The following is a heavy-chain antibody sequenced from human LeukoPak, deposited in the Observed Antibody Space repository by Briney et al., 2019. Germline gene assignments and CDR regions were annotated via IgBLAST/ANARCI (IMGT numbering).Heavy chain of an antibody. D-gene: IGHD3-9*01. J-gene: IGHJ4*02. CDR1: GFTFSNAW. CDR3: TTDIHDILTGYMDDY. Sequence: GGSLRLSCAASGFTFSNAWMSWVRQAPGKGLEWVGRIKSKTDGGTTDYAAPVKGRFTISRDDSKNTLYLRMNSLKTEDTAVYYCTTDIHDILTGYMDDYWGQGTLVTVSS. V-gene: IGHV3-15*01. CDR2: IKSKTDGGTT.